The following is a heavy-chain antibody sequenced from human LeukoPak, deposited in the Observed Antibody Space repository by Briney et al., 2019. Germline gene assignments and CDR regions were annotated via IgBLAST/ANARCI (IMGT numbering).Heavy chain of an antibody. J-gene: IGHJ6*02. Sequence: GGSLRLSCAASGFTFSSYGMHWVRQAPGKGLEWVAFIRYDGSNKYYADSVKGRFTISRDNSKNTLYLQMNSLRAEDTAVYYCAKDRTRSMVRDPYGMDVWGQGTTVTVSS. CDR3: AKDRTRSMVRDPYGMDV. CDR1: GFTFSSYG. V-gene: IGHV3-30*02. D-gene: IGHD3-10*01. CDR2: IRYDGSNK.